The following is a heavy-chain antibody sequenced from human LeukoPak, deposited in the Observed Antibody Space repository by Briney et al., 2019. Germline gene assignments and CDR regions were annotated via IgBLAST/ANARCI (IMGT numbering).Heavy chain of an antibody. Sequence: SETLSLTCTVSGGSISSSSYYWGWIRQPPGKGLEWIGSIYYSGSTYYNPSLKSRVTISVDTSKSQFSLKLSSVTAADTAVYYCARRAARVYYYYMDVWGKGTTVTVSS. D-gene: IGHD6-6*01. V-gene: IGHV4-39*01. CDR3: ARRAARVYYYYMDV. J-gene: IGHJ6*03. CDR1: GGSISSSSYY. CDR2: IYYSGST.